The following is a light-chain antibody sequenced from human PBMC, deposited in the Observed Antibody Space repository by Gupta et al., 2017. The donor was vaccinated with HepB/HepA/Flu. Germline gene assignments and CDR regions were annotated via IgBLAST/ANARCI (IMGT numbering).Light chain of an antibody. CDR1: SSDGGDYNS. V-gene: IGLV2-14*03. CDR3: SSHTSSTTGNVV. J-gene: IGLJ2*01. Sequence: QSALTQPAAVSGSPGQSITISCTGTSSDGGDYNSVSWYQHHPGKAPNLILYDIRDRPSGVSNRFSGSKSGNTAALTIAGLQAEDEADYYCSSHTSSTTGNVVFGGGTTLTVL. CDR2: DIR.